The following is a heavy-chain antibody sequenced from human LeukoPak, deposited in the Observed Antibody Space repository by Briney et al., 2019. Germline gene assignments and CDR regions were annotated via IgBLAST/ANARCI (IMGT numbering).Heavy chain of an antibody. J-gene: IGHJ3*02. D-gene: IGHD6-6*01. CDR3: ARGTAQQLARRKNAFDI. Sequence: GGSLRLSCAASGFMFSAYRMNWVRQVPGRGLEWISDISSTGSTIYYGESMKGRFTISRDNAKNSLHLQMNSLRAEDTAVYYCARGTAQQLARRKNAFDIWGQGTMVTVSS. CDR1: GFMFSAYR. V-gene: IGHV3-48*01. CDR2: ISSTGSTI.